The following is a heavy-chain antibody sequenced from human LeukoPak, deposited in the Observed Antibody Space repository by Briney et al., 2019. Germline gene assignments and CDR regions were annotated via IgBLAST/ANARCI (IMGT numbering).Heavy chain of an antibody. CDR2: IDHENGEE. J-gene: IGHJ4*02. CDR3: ATEGDCSLDY. Sequence: ASVKVSCKVSGYSLSELLIHWVRQPLGKGLEWMAGIDHENGEEVSAQNFQGRVTVAKDTSTDTAYMELSGLKSDDSAIYYCATEGDCSLDYWGQGTLVIVSS. CDR1: GYSLSELL. V-gene: IGHV1-24*01. D-gene: IGHD2-21*02.